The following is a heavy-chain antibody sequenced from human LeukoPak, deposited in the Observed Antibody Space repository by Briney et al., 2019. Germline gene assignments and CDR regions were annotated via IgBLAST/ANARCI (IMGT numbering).Heavy chain of an antibody. J-gene: IGHJ5*02. CDR1: EGTFSSYV. CDR3: ARDNSVGDNAWWFDP. CDR2: IIPRNGAA. D-gene: IGHD1-26*01. V-gene: IGHV1-69*05. Sequence: SVKVSCKASEGTFSSYVISWVRQAPGQGLEWVGGIIPRNGAANYAQKFQGRVTMTRDMSTSTGFMELSSLRSEDTAVYYCARDNSVGDNAWWFDPWGQGTLVTVSS.